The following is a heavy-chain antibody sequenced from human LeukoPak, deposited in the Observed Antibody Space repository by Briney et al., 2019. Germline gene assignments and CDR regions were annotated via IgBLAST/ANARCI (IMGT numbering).Heavy chain of an antibody. CDR1: GFTFSSYG. CDR3: AKDIGTGLKDVKERPGRAFDY. D-gene: IGHD1-1*01. CDR2: ISYDGSNK. V-gene: IGHV3-30*18. Sequence: PGGSLRLSCAASGFTFSSYGMHWVRQAPGKGLEWVAVISYDGSNKYYADSVKGRFTISRDNSKNTLYLQMNSLRAEDTAVYYCAKDIGTGLKDVKERPGRAFDYWGQGTLVTVSS. J-gene: IGHJ4*02.